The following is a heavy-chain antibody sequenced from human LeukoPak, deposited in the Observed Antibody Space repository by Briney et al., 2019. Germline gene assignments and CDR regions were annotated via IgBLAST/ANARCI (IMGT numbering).Heavy chain of an antibody. V-gene: IGHV3-21*01. D-gene: IGHD4-17*01. CDR1: GFTFNGYS. J-gene: IGHJ4*02. CDR2: ISTSSSYI. Sequence: GGSLRLSCTASGFTFNGYSMNWVRQAPGKWLEWVSSISTSSSYIYYADSVKGRFTISRNNPKNSLYLQMNSLRAEDTAVYYCARNRGDPSYFDYWGQGTLVTVSS. CDR3: ARNRGDPSYFDY.